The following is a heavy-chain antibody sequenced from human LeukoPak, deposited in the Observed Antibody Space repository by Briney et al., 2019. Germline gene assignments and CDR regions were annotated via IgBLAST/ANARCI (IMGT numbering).Heavy chain of an antibody. CDR2: IWYDGSNK. CDR1: GFTFSSYG. CDR3: AKVGYCSGGSCYSGGYFQH. V-gene: IGHV3-33*06. Sequence: GGSLRLSCAASGFTFSSYGMHWVRQAPGKGLEWVAVIWYDGSNKYYADSVKGRFTISRDNSKNTLYLQMNSLRAEDTAVYYCAKVGYCSGGSCYSGGYFQHWGQGTQVTVPS. J-gene: IGHJ1*01. D-gene: IGHD2-15*01.